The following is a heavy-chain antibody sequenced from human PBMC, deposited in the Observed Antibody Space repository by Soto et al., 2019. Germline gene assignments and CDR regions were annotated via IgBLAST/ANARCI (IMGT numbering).Heavy chain of an antibody. V-gene: IGHV4-39*01. CDR2: IYYSGST. J-gene: IGHJ4*02. Sequence: QLQLQESGPGLVKPSETLSLTCTVSGGSISSSSYYWGWIRQPPGKGLEWIGSIYYSGSTYYNPSLKSRVTISVDTSKNQFSLKLSSVTAADTAVYYCARQSNMITFGGVIPNWGQGTLVTVSS. D-gene: IGHD3-16*02. CDR3: ARQSNMITFGGVIPN. CDR1: GGSISSSSYY.